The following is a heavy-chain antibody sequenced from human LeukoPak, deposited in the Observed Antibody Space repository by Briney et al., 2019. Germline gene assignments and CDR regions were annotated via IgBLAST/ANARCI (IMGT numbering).Heavy chain of an antibody. J-gene: IGHJ3*02. CDR3: ARSAIVGATKGAFDI. Sequence: GGSLRLSCAASGFTFSSYGMHWVRRAPGKGLEWAAFIRYDGSNKYYADSVKGRFTISRDNSKNTLYLQMNSLRAEDTAVYYCARSAIVGATKGAFDIWGQGTMVTVSS. V-gene: IGHV3-30*02. D-gene: IGHD1-26*01. CDR1: GFTFSSYG. CDR2: IRYDGSNK.